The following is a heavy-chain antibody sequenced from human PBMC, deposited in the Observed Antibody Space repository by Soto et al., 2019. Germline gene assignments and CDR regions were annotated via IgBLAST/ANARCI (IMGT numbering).Heavy chain of an antibody. CDR2: ISAYNGNT. V-gene: IGHV1-18*01. D-gene: IGHD4-17*01. J-gene: IGHJ6*02. CDR1: GGTFSSYS. Sequence: GASVKVSCKASGGTFSSYSITWVRQSPGQGLEWMGWISAYNGNTNYAQKLQGRVTMTTDTSTSTAYMELRSLRSDDTAVYYCARDCEALYGVYDPFYGMDVWGQGTTVTVSS. CDR3: ARDCEALYGVYDPFYGMDV.